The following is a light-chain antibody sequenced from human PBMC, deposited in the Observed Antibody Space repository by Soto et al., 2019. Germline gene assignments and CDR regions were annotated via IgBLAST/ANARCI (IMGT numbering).Light chain of an antibody. J-gene: IGKJ1*01. V-gene: IGKV3-15*01. CDR3: QQYTARPPWT. Sequence: EIVMTQSPVTLSVSPGERATLSCRASHHVATNLAWYQQKPGQPPRLLIYGASTRATGVSARFSGSGSGTEFTLTISSLQSDGFAVSYCQQYTARPPWTFGQGTRV. CDR2: GAS. CDR1: HHVATN.